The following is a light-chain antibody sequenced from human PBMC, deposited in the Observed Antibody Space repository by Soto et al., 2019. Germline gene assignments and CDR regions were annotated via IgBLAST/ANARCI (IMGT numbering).Light chain of an antibody. J-gene: IGLJ1*01. CDR3: CSYAGSSTWV. V-gene: IGLV2-23*01. CDR2: EGS. CDR1: RSDVGSYNF. Sequence: QSALTQPASVSGSPGQSITISCTGTRSDVGSYNFVSWYQQHPGKAPKLMIYEGSKRPSGVSNRFSGSKSGNTASLTISGLQAEDEADYYCCSYAGSSTWVFGTGTKVTVL.